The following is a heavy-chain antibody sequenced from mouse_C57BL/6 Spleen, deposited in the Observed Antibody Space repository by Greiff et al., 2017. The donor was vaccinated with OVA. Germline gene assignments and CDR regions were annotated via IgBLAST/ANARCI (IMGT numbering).Heavy chain of an antibody. CDR2: IRSKSNNYAT. CDR1: GFSFNTYA. J-gene: IGHJ4*01. V-gene: IGHV10-1*01. CDR3: VRRGYTYVMDY. Sequence: EVKLMESGGGLVQPKGSLKLSCAASGFSFNTYAMNWVRQAPGKGLEWVARIRSKSNNYATYYADSVKDRFTISRDDSESMLYLQMNNLKTQDTAMYYSVRRGYTYVMDYWGQGTSVTVSS.